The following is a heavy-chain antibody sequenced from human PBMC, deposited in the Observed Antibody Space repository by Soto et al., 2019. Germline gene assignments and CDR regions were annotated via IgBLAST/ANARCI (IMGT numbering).Heavy chain of an antibody. CDR1: GYTFTNYA. D-gene: IGHD3-22*01. J-gene: IGHJ4*02. CDR3: ARGWGYDTSGHYSTFDF. CDR2: VNTINGNT. V-gene: IGHV1-3*04. Sequence: ASVKVSCKASGYTFTNYAIHWMRQAPGQRLEWMGWVNTINGNTKYSQNFQGRITITRDTSATTGYMELSSLRSEDTTVYYCARGWGYDTSGHYSTFDFWGQGTPVTVSS.